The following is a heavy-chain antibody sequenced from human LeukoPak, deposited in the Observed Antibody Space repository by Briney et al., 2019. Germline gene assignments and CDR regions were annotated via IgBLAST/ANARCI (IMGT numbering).Heavy chain of an antibody. Sequence: SVKVSCKASGGTFSSYAISWVRQAPGQGLEWMGGIIPIFGTANYAQKFQGRVTITADESTSTAYMELSSPRSEDTAVYYCARDYCTNGVCPHDYWGQGTLVTVSS. CDR2: IIPIFGTA. J-gene: IGHJ4*02. CDR1: GGTFSSYA. V-gene: IGHV1-69*13. CDR3: ARDYCTNGVCPHDY. D-gene: IGHD2-8*01.